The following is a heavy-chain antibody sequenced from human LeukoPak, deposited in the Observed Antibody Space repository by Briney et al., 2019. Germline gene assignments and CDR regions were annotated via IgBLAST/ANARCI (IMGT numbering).Heavy chain of an antibody. J-gene: IGHJ5*02. CDR1: GYTFTSYD. CDR3: ARDRVAAAGTGNNWFDP. V-gene: IGHV1-8*01. CDR2: MNPNSGNT. D-gene: IGHD6-13*01. Sequence: ASVKVSCKASGYTFTSYDINWVRQATGQGLEWMGWMNPNSGNTGYAQKFQGRVTMTRNTSISTAYMELSSLRSEDTAVYYCARDRVAAAGTGNNWFDPWGQGTLVTVSS.